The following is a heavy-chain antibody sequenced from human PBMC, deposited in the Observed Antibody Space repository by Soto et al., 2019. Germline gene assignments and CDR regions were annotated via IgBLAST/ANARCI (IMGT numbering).Heavy chain of an antibody. V-gene: IGHV4-39*01. CDR2: IYYSGTT. J-gene: IGHJ4*02. D-gene: IGHD3-10*01. Sequence: SEPQSLPCTVSGRSISSTTYHWVWILQPPGKGLESIGTIYYSGTTNYNPSLKSRVTISVDTSQNQFSLKLNSLTAADTAVYYCASLLGIKFDYWGQGDLVTASS. CDR1: GRSISSTTYH. CDR3: ASLLGIKFDY.